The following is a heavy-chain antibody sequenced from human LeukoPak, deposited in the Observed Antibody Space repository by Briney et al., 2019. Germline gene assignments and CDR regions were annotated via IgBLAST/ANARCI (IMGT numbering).Heavy chain of an antibody. CDR2: ITGSGYTT. Sequence: HSGGSLRLSCAASGFTFSSFAMNWVRQAPGKRPEWVSVITGSGYTTYYADSVKGRFTISRDNSKDTLYLQMDSLRAEDTAVYYCSKESGLRGYSLCDNFDNWGQGTLVTVSS. J-gene: IGHJ4*02. CDR1: GFTFSSFA. V-gene: IGHV3-23*01. CDR3: SKESGLRGYSLCDNFDN. D-gene: IGHD5-12*01.